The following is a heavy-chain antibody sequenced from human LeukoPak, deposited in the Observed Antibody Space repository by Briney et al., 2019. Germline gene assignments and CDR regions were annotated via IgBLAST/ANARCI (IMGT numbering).Heavy chain of an antibody. J-gene: IGHJ4*02. CDR1: GFTFSSYA. D-gene: IGHD3-22*01. CDR3: ARDKGSSGYYNFDY. Sequence: PGGSLRLSCAASGFTFSSYAMHWVRQAPGKGLEWVADISYDGSNKYYADSVKGRFTISRDNSKNTLYLQMNSLRAEDTAVYYCARDKGSSGYYNFDYWGQGTLVTVSS. CDR2: ISYDGSNK. V-gene: IGHV3-30*04.